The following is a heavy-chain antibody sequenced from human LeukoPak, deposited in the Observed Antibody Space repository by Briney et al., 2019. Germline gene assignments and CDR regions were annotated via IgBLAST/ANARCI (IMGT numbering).Heavy chain of an antibody. Sequence: GSLRLSCAASGFTFTTFGIHWVRQAPGKGLEWVAAISPDGNIEYYTDSVKGRFTISRDNPKNMIYLQMNSLRGEDSAVYYCAKINNDDDYWGQGTLVTVSS. CDR1: GFTFTTFG. D-gene: IGHD1/OR15-1a*01. J-gene: IGHJ4*02. CDR2: ISPDGNIE. CDR3: AKINNDDDY. V-gene: IGHV3-30*18.